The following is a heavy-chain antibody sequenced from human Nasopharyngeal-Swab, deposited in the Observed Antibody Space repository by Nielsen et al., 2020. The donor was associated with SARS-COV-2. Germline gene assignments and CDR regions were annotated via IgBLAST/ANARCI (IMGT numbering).Heavy chain of an antibody. V-gene: IGHV3-48*02. CDR1: GFTFSSYS. CDR2: ISSSSSTI. CDR3: ARTNNYDFWRGYEDWYFDL. Sequence: GESLKISCAASGFTFSSYSMNWVRQAPGKGLEWVSYISSSSSTIYYADSVKGRFTISRDNAKNSLYLQMNSLRDEDTAVYYCARTNNYDFWRGYEDWYFDLWGRGTLVTVSS. D-gene: IGHD3-3*01. J-gene: IGHJ2*01.